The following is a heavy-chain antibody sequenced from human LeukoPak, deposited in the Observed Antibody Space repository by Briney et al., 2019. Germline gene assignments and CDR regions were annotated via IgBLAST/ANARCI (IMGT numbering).Heavy chain of an antibody. CDR3: AKALGPYSGYDPNY. CDR1: GFTFSNYW. V-gene: IGHV3-74*01. J-gene: IGHJ4*02. D-gene: IGHD5-12*01. Sequence: GGSLRLSCAASGFTFSNYWMHWVRQAPGKGLVWVSRISSDGSSSSYADSVKGRFTISRDNAKNTLNLQMNSLRAEDTAVYYCAKALGPYSGYDPNYWGQGTLVTVSS. CDR2: ISSDGSSS.